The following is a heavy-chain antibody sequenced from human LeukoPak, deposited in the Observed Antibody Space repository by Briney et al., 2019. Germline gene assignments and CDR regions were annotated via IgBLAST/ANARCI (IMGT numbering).Heavy chain of an antibody. CDR1: GGSFSGYY. Sequence: SETLSLTCAVYGGSFSGYYWSWIRQPPGKGLGWIGEINHSGSTNYNPSLKSRVTISVDTSKNQFSLKLSSVTAADTAVYYRARQRQNYYGSGSYLFRGWFDPWGQGTLVTVSS. CDR3: ARQRQNYYGSGSYLFRGWFDP. V-gene: IGHV4-34*01. D-gene: IGHD3-10*01. J-gene: IGHJ5*02. CDR2: INHSGST.